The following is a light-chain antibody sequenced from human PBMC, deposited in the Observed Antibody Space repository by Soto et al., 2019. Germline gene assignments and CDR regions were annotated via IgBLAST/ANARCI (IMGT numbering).Light chain of an antibody. Sequence: ALTQPPSASGSPGQSVTISCTGTSSDVGGYNYVSWYQQHPGKAPKLMIYEVSKRPSGVPDRFSGSKSGNTASLTVSGLQAENEADYYCSSYAGSNNFVFGTGTKVT. CDR3: SSYAGSNNFV. CDR2: EVS. V-gene: IGLV2-8*01. J-gene: IGLJ1*01. CDR1: SSDVGGYNY.